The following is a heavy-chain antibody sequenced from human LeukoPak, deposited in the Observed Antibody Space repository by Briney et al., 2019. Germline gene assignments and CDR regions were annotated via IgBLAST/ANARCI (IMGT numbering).Heavy chain of an antibody. Sequence: KSSETLSLTCAVYGGSFSGYYWSLIRQPPGKGLEWIGEINHSGSTNYNPSLKSRVTISVDTSKNQFSLKLSSVTAADTAVYYCARQRITMIVVVIHAFDIWGQGTMVTVSS. D-gene: IGHD3-22*01. J-gene: IGHJ3*02. CDR2: INHSGST. CDR3: ARQRITMIVVVIHAFDI. CDR1: GGSFSGYY. V-gene: IGHV4-34*01.